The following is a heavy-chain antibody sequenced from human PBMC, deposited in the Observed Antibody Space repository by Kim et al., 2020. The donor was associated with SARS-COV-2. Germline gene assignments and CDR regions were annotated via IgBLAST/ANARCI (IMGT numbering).Heavy chain of an antibody. CDR1: GGSISSGDYY. D-gene: IGHD3-10*01. J-gene: IGHJ5*02. Sequence: SETLSLTCTVSGGSISSGDYYWSWIRQPPGKGLEWIGYIYYSVSTYYNPSLKSRVTISVDTSKNQFSLKLSSVTAADTAVYYCARHRLKTVLRFGDPGGCFEPWRQGTLVTVST. CDR3: ARHRLKTVLRFGDPGGCFEP. V-gene: IGHV4-30-4*01. CDR2: IYYSVST.